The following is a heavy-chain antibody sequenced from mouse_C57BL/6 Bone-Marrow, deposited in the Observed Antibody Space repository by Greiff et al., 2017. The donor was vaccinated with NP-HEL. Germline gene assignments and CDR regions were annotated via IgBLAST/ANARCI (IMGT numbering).Heavy chain of an antibody. D-gene: IGHD2-5*01. CDR2: IDPENGDT. CDR3: TCNSNGDY. V-gene: IGHV14-4*01. Sequence: VQLQQSGAELVRPGASVKLSCTASGFNIKDDYMHWVKQRPEQGLEWIGWIDPENGDTEYASKFQGKATITADTSYNTAYLQLSSLTSEDTAIYYCTCNSNGDYWGQGTTLTVSS. CDR1: GFNIKDDY. J-gene: IGHJ2*01.